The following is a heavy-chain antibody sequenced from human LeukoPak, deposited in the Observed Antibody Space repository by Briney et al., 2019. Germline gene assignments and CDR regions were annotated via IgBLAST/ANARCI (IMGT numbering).Heavy chain of an antibody. J-gene: IGHJ4*02. CDR3: AKDTGYCSGGSCYPLDY. CDR2: ISGDGGST. D-gene: IGHD2-15*01. CDR1: GFTFDDYA. Sequence: GSLRLSCAASGFTFDDYAMHWVRQAPGKGLEWVSLISGDGGSTYYADSVKGRFTISRDNSKNSLYLQMNSLRTEDTALYYCAKDTGYCSGGSCYPLDYWGQGTLVTVSS. V-gene: IGHV3-43*02.